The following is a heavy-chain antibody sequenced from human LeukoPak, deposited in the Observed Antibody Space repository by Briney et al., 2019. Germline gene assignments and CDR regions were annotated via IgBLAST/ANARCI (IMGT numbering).Heavy chain of an antibody. CDR3: TAGITMIVVAIGFDY. CDR1: GFTFSNAW. D-gene: IGHD3-22*01. V-gene: IGHV3-15*01. Sequence: GGSLRLSCAASGFTFSNAWMSWVRQAPGKGLEWVGRIKSKTDGGTTDYAAPVKGRFTISRDDSKNTLYLQMNSLKTEDTAVYYCTAGITMIVVAIGFDYWGQGTLVTVSP. CDR2: IKSKTDGGTT. J-gene: IGHJ4*02.